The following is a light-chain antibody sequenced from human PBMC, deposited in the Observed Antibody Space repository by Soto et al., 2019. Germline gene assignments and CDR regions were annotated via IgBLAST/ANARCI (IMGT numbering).Light chain of an antibody. Sequence: QAVVTQEPSLTVSPGETVTLTCGSTTGAVTSGHYPYWFQRKPGQAPKTLIYDTSNKRSWTPARFSGSLLGGKAALTLSGAQPEDEADYYCLLSYSDARKVAFGGGTKLTVL. CDR3: LLSYSDARKVA. CDR1: TGAVTSGHY. CDR2: DTS. J-gene: IGLJ2*01. V-gene: IGLV7-46*01.